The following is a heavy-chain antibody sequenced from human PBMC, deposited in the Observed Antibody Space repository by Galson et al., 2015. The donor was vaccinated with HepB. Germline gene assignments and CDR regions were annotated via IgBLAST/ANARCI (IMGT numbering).Heavy chain of an antibody. Sequence: SLRLSCAASGFTFSSYWMHWVRQAPGKGLVWVSRINSDGSSTSYADSVKGRFTISRDNAKNSLYLQMNSLRAEDTAVYYCARAARRDIEYFQHWGQGTLVTVSS. J-gene: IGHJ1*01. V-gene: IGHV3-74*01. CDR1: GFTFSSYW. CDR2: INSDGSST. CDR3: ARAARRDIEYFQH. D-gene: IGHD6-6*01.